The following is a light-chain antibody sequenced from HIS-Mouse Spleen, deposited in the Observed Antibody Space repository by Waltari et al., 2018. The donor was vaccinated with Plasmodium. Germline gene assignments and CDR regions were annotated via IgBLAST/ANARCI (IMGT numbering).Light chain of an antibody. J-gene: IGKJ1*01. CDR1: QSISSW. V-gene: IGKV1-5*03. CDR3: QQYNSYSWT. Sequence: DIQMTQSPSTLSVSVGDRVTITCRASQSISSWLAWYQQKPVKALKLLIYKASSLESGVPSRFSGSGSGTEFTLTISSLQPDDFATYYCQQYNSYSWTFGQGTKVEIK. CDR2: KAS.